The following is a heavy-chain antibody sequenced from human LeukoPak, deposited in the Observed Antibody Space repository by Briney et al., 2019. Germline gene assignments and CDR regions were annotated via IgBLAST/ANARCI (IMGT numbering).Heavy chain of an antibody. CDR3: ASVGFLEWLSDY. CDR1: GGSISSGDYY. D-gene: IGHD3-3*01. CDR2: IYYSGST. V-gene: IGHV4-30-4*01. J-gene: IGHJ4*02. Sequence: SETLSLTCTVSGGSISSGDYYWSWIRQPPGKGLEWIGYIYYSGSTYYNPSLKSRVTISVDMSKNQFSLKLSSVTAADTAVYYCASVGFLEWLSDYWGQGTLVTVSS.